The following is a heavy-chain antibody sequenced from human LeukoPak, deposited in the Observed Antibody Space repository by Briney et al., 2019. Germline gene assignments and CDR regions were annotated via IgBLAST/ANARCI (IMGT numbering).Heavy chain of an antibody. CDR1: GFTFSNFA. D-gene: IGHD2-15*01. J-gene: IGHJ4*02. Sequence: GGSLRLSCAASGFTFSNFAMHWVRQAPGRGLEWVSVISYDGSYKYYADSVKGRFTISRDNSKNTLYLQMNSLRPEDTAVYYCARDLHCSGGSCYSGLHYWGQGTLVTVSS. V-gene: IGHV3-30*04. CDR2: ISYDGSYK. CDR3: ARDLHCSGGSCYSGLHY.